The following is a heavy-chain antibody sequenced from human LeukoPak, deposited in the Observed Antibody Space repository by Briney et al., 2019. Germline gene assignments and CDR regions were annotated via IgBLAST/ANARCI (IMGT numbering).Heavy chain of an antibody. CDR3: ARGKYYDFWSGYYPLDY. CDR2: IIPILGIA. V-gene: IGHV1-69*04. Sequence: GASVKVSCKASGGTFSSYAISWVRQAPGQGLEWMRRIIPILGIANYAQKFQGRVTITADKSTSTAYMELSSLRSEDTAVYYCARGKYYDFWSGYYPLDYWGQGTLVTVSS. CDR1: GGTFSSYA. J-gene: IGHJ4*02. D-gene: IGHD3-3*01.